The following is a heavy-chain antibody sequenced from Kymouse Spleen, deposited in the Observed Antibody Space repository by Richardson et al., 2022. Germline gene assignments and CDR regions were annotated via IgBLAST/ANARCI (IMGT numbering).Heavy chain of an antibody. CDR1: GFTFSGSA. J-gene: IGHJ6*02. Sequence: EVQLVESGGGLVQPGGSLKLSCAASGFTFSGSAMHWVRQASGKGLEWVGRIRSKANSYATAYAASVKGRFTISRDDSKNTAYLQMNSLKTEDTAVYYCTRVFGVVSYYYYGMDVWGQGTTVTVSS. D-gene: IGHD3-3*01. CDR3: TRVFGVVSYYYYGMDV. V-gene: IGHV3-73*02. CDR2: IRSKANSYAT.